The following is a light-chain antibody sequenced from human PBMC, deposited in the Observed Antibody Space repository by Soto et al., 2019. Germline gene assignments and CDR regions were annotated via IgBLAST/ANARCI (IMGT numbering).Light chain of an antibody. CDR3: QSYDSSLSVVV. J-gene: IGLJ2*01. CDR2: GNN. CDR1: SSNIGAGYD. Sequence: QSVLTQPPSVSGAPGQRVTISCTGSSSNIGAGYDVHWYQQLPGTAPKLLIYGNNHRPSGVPDRFSGSKSGTSASLAITGLQAEDEADYYCQSYDSSLSVVVFGGGTKLTVL. V-gene: IGLV1-40*01.